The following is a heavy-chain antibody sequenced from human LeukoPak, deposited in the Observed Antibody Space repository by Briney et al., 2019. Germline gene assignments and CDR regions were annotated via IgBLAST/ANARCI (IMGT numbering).Heavy chain of an antibody. CDR2: ISGSGGGT. D-gene: IGHD3-22*01. V-gene: IGHV3-23*01. J-gene: IGHJ4*02. Sequence: GGSLRLSCEVSGITLSNYGMSWARQAPGKGLEWVAGISGSGGGTNYADSVKGRFTISRDNSKNTLYLQMNSLRAEDTAVYFCAKRGVVIRVILVGFHKEAYYFDSWGQGALVTVSS. CDR1: GITLSNYG. CDR3: AKRGVVIRVILVGFHKEAYYFDS.